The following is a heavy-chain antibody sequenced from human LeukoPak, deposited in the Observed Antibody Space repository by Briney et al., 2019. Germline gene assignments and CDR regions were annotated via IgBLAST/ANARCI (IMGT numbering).Heavy chain of an antibody. V-gene: IGHV4-4*07. CDR3: ARDPGGYDFWSGSLRYFDL. Sequence: PSETLSLTCNVSNDSIRSHYWSWIRQYSGKGLEWIGRIYTSGSTNYNPSLKSRVTMSVDTSKNQFSLKLSSVTAADTAVYYCARDPGGYDFWSGSLRYFDLWGRGTLVTVSS. CDR1: NDSIRSHY. CDR2: IYTSGST. D-gene: IGHD3-3*01. J-gene: IGHJ2*01.